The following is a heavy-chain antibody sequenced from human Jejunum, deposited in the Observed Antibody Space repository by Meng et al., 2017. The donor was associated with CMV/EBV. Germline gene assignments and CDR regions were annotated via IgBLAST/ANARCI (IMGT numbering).Heavy chain of an antibody. CDR1: VYPFCDPY. CDR3: ARGHLGSLDY. CDR2: ISPKSGAT. V-gene: IGHV1-2*06. D-gene: IGHD1-26*01. J-gene: IGHJ4*02. Sequence: VSCKPSVYPFCDPYIPWVRQAPGQGLEWMGRISPKSGATNSAQKFHGRVTITRDTSISTAYMELSGLTSDDTAVFYCARGHLGSLDYWGQGTLVTVSS.